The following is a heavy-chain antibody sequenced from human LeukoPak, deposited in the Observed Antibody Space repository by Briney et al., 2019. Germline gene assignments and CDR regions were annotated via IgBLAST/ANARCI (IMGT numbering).Heavy chain of an antibody. D-gene: IGHD3-10*01. Sequence: GGSLRLSCAASGFTFSSYEMNWVRQAPGKELEWVSYISSSGSTIYYADSVKGRFTISRDNAKNSPYLQMNSLRAEDTAVYYCAVPTEYYYGSGSFDYWGQGTLVTVSS. V-gene: IGHV3-48*03. CDR1: GFTFSSYE. CDR3: AVPTEYYYGSGSFDY. CDR2: ISSSGSTI. J-gene: IGHJ4*02.